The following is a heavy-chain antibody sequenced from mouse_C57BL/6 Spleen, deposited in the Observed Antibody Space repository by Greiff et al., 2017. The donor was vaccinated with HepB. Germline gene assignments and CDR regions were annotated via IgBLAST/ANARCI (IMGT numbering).Heavy chain of an antibody. Sequence: VQLQQSGAELARPGASVKLSCKASGYTFTSYGISWVKQRTGQGLEWIGEIYPRSGNTYYNEKFKGKATLTADKSSSTAYMELRSLTSEDSAVYFCARRTPYYGSSAWYFDVWGTGTTVTVSS. CDR2: IYPRSGNT. D-gene: IGHD1-1*01. J-gene: IGHJ1*03. CDR3: ARRTPYYGSSAWYFDV. CDR1: GYTFTSYG. V-gene: IGHV1-81*01.